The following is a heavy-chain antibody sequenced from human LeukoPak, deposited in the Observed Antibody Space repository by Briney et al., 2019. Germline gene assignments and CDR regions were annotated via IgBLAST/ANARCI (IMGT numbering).Heavy chain of an antibody. V-gene: IGHV4-39*07. D-gene: IGHD7-27*01. CDR3: ARDNWGPDY. CDR2: IYTSGST. CDR1: GGSISSSSYY. Sequence: SETLSLTCAVSGGSISSSSYYWGWIRQPPGKGLEWIGRIYTSGSTNYNPSLKSRVTISVDTSKNQFSLKLSSVTAADTAVYFCARDNWGPDYWGQGTLVTVSS. J-gene: IGHJ4*02.